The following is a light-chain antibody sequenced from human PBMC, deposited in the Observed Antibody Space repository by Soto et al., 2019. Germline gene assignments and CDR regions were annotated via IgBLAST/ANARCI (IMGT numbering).Light chain of an antibody. CDR2: EVS. Sequence: QSVLTQPASVSGSPGQSITISCTGTSSDVGGYDYVSWYQIHPGKAPKLMVFEVSNRPSGVSYRFSGSKSGNTASLTISGLQAEDEADYYCQSYDSSLSGYVFGTGTKVTVL. V-gene: IGLV2-14*01. CDR1: SSDVGGYDY. CDR3: QSYDSSLSGYV. J-gene: IGLJ1*01.